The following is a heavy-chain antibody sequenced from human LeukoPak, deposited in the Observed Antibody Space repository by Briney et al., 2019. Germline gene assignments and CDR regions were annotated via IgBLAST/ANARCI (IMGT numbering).Heavy chain of an antibody. CDR1: GFTFSTFA. Sequence: GSLRLSCAAPGFTFSTFAMQWVRQAPEKGLEYVSGINTNGGTTYYANSAKGRFTISKDTPKNTLYLQMGSLRVEDTAEYYCAIDVVATNDYGGXGTLVTVSS. J-gene: IGHJ4*01. CDR3: AIDVVATNDY. D-gene: IGHD5-24*01. V-gene: IGHV3-64*01. CDR2: INTNGGTT.